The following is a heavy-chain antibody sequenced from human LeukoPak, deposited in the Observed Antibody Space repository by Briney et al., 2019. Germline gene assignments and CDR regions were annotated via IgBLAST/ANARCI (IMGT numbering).Heavy chain of an antibody. J-gene: IGHJ4*02. CDR3: AKEGGLGIYYFDY. CDR2: ISSSSSYI. V-gene: IGHV3-21*01. D-gene: IGHD1-14*01. CDR1: GFTFSNYA. Sequence: GGSLRLSCAASGFTFSNYAMNWVRQAPGKGLEWVSSISSSSSYIYYADSVKGRFTISRDNSKNTLYLQMNSLRAEDTAVYYCAKEGGLGIYYFDYWGQGTLVTVSS.